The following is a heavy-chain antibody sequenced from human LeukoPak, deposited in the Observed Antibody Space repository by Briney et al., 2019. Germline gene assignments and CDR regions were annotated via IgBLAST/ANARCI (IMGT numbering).Heavy chain of an antibody. CDR3: ARLALVTIAPGDY. D-gene: IGHD6-13*01. J-gene: IGHJ4*02. V-gene: IGHV4-39*01. CDR1: GGSISSSSYY. CDR2: IYYSGST. Sequence: SETLSLTCTVSGGSISSSSYYWGWIRQPPGKGLEWIGSIYYSGSTYYNPSLKSRVTISVDTSKNQFSLKLNSVTAADTAVYYCARLALVTIAPGDYWGQGTLVTVSS.